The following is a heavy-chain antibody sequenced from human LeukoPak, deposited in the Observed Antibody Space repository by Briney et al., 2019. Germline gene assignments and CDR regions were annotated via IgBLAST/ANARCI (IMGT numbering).Heavy chain of an antibody. CDR1: GYAFTIYH. Sequence: ASVTVSCTASGYAFTIYHIHWMRQAPGQGLGWMGIIIPSSGSTTYAQKFQGRVTMTRDTSTSTVYMELSSLRSEDTAVYYCARDTEAVAVRLDYWGQGTLVTVSS. J-gene: IGHJ4*02. CDR3: ARDTEAVAVRLDY. D-gene: IGHD6-19*01. V-gene: IGHV1-46*01. CDR2: IIPSSGST.